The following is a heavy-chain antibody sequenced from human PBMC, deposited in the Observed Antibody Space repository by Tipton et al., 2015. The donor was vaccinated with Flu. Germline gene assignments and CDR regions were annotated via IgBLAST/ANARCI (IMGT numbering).Heavy chain of an antibody. J-gene: IGHJ5*02. CDR1: GDSISSDYY. V-gene: IGHV4-38-2*01. CDR2: VSRSGNT. CDR3: VRRDYSNYVSDPKSWFDP. Sequence: TLSLTYAVSGDSISSDYYWGWIRQFPGKGLEWIGSVSRSGNTNYNPSLKSRVTISIDTSKNQFSLKMKSVTAADKAVYYCVRRDYSNYVSDPKSWFDPWGQGTLVTVSS. D-gene: IGHD4-11*01.